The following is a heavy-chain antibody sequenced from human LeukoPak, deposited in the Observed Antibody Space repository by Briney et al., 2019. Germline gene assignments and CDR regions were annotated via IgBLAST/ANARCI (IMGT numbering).Heavy chain of an antibody. V-gene: IGHV4-59*08. J-gene: IGHJ4*02. CDR3: ARHEAATKIFDY. CDR2: IFSSGST. CDR1: GGSISGYY. Sequence: SETLSLTCTVSGGSISGYYWSWVRRPPGKGLEWIGEIFSSGSTKDNPSLTSRVTISVGTSKNQFSLRLTSVTAADTAMYYCARHEAATKIFDYWGQGTLVTVSS. D-gene: IGHD2-15*01.